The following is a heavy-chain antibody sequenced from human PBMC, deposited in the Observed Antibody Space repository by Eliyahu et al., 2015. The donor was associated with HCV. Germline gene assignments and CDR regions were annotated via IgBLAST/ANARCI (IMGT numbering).Heavy chain of an antibody. CDR2: TNEDXAIT. Sequence: EVQLVESGGGLVQPGGSLRLSCXVXGFAFSRYWMXWVRQAPGKGLVWVSRTNEDXAITTYADSVRGRFTISRDNAKNTLYLQMNSLRAEDTAVYYCARDLMGRDDYWGQGTLVTVSS. D-gene: IGHD3-10*01. J-gene: IGHJ4*02. CDR1: GFAFSRYW. V-gene: IGHV3-74*01. CDR3: ARDLMGRDDY.